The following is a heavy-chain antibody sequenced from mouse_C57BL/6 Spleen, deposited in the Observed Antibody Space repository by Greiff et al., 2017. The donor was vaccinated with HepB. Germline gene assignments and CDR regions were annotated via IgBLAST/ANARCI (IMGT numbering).Heavy chain of an antibody. CDR3: ARGSAWFAY. V-gene: IGHV3-6*01. CDR1: GYSITSGYY. CDR2: ISYDGSN. Sequence: EVQLQQSGPGLVKPSQSLSLTCSVTGYSITSGYYWNWIRQFPGNKLEWMGYISYDGSNNYNPSLKNRISIPRDTSKNQFFLKLNSVTTEDTATYYCARGSAWFAYWGQGTLVTVSA. J-gene: IGHJ3*01.